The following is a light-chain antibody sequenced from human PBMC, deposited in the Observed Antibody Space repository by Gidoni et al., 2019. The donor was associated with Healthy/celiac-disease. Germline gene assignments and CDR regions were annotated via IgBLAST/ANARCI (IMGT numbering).Light chain of an antibody. J-gene: IGKJ1*01. CDR2: GAS. CDR3: QQYNNWQWT. CDR1: QSVSSN. Sequence: EIVMTQSPATLSVSPGERATLSCRASQSVSSNLAWYQQKPGQAPRLLIYGASTRATGIPARFSGSGSGTEFTLTISSLQSEDFAVYYCQQYNNWQWTFGQGTKVENK. V-gene: IGKV3-15*01.